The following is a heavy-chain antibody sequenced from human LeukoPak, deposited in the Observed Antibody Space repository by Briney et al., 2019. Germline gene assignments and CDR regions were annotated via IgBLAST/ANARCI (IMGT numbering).Heavy chain of an antibody. J-gene: IGHJ6*02. D-gene: IGHD1-7*01. Sequence: ASVKVSCKASGYTFTSYDINWVRQATGQGLEWMGWMNPNSGNTGYAQKFQGRVTMTRNTSISTAYMEPSSLRSEDTAVYYCARGRPTRRTGTTRGYYYGMDVWGQGTTVTVSS. CDR2: MNPNSGNT. V-gene: IGHV1-8*01. CDR3: ARGRPTRRTGTTRGYYYGMDV. CDR1: GYTFTSYD.